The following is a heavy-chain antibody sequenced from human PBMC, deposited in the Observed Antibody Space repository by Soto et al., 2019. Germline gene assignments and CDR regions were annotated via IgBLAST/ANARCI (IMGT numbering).Heavy chain of an antibody. CDR3: AREPHTYGPVH. CDR1: GFTFSDYY. V-gene: IGHV3-11*01. J-gene: IGHJ4*02. CDR2: ISSSGSTI. Sequence: XGSLLLSCAASGFTFSDYYMSWIRQAPGKGLEWVSYISSSGSTIYYADSVKGRFTISRDNAKNSLYLQMNSLRAEDTAVYYCAREPHTYGPVHWGQGTLVTVSS. D-gene: IGHD5-18*01.